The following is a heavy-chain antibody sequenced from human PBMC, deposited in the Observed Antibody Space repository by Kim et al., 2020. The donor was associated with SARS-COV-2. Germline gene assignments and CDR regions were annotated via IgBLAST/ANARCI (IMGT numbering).Heavy chain of an antibody. CDR3: AKQGYETSVVTSYLDH. CDR1: GFTFTNYG. CDR2: ILHDGTNK. J-gene: IGHJ4*02. Sequence: GGSLRLSCAASGFTFTNYGIHWVRQAPGKGLEWVASILHDGTNKYYAESVKGRFTISKDNSKNTLYLQMNSLRGEDTAVYYCAKQGYETSVVTSYLDHWGQGTVVAVSS. D-gene: IGHD3-16*02. V-gene: IGHV3-30*18.